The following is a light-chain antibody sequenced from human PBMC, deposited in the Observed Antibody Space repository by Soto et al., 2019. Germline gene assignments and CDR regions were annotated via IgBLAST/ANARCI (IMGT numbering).Light chain of an antibody. V-gene: IGKV3-15*01. CDR1: QSVNLN. CDR3: NQYKSCPRGT. Sequence: EIMMTQSPGTLSVSPGEGATLSCTASQSVNLNLAWYQQKPGHPPRLLLYGAATRATGIPVRFRGSGAGTEFTLTIGSLLSEASAVYYCNQYKSCPRGTFGPGNKVDIK. J-gene: IGKJ3*01. CDR2: GAA.